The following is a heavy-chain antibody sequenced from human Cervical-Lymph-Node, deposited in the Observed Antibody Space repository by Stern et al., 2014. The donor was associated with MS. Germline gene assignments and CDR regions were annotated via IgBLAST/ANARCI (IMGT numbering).Heavy chain of an antibody. Sequence: VQLVESGGGLVKPGGSLRLSCAASGFTFSEYYMSWIRQAPGKGLEWVSHISSSSSYTNYADSVKGRFTISRDNAKNSLYLQMNSLRAEDTAVYYCARDSYDSSGYYHFDYWGQGTLVTVSS. J-gene: IGHJ4*02. CDR1: GFTFSEYY. CDR2: ISSSSSYT. D-gene: IGHD3-22*01. V-gene: IGHV3-11*06. CDR3: ARDSYDSSGYYHFDY.